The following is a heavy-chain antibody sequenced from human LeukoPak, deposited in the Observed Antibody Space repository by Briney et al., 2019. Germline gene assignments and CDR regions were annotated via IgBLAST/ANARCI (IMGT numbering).Heavy chain of an antibody. Sequence: GGSLRLSCAASGFTVSSNYMSWVRQAPGKGLEWVSVIYSGGSTYYADSVKGRFTISRDNSKNTLYLQMNSLRAEDTAVYYCARDGITMVRGVITTTYFDHWGQGTLVTVSS. CDR1: GFTVSSNY. CDR2: IYSGGST. D-gene: IGHD3-10*01. V-gene: IGHV3-53*01. CDR3: ARDGITMVRGVITTTYFDH. J-gene: IGHJ4*02.